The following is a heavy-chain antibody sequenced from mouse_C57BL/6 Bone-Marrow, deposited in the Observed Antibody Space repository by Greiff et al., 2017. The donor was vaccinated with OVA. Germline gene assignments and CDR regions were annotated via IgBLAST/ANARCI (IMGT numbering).Heavy chain of an antibody. Sequence: QVQLKESGAELARPGASVKLSCKASGYTFTSYGISWVKQRTGQGLEWIGEIYPRSGNTSYNEKFKGKATLTADKSSSTAYMELRSLTSEDSAVYFCAREVYYDYDGAGWFAYWGQGTLVTVSA. CDR1: GYTFTSYG. V-gene: IGHV1-81*01. CDR3: AREVYYDYDGAGWFAY. D-gene: IGHD2-4*01. CDR2: IYPRSGNT. J-gene: IGHJ3*01.